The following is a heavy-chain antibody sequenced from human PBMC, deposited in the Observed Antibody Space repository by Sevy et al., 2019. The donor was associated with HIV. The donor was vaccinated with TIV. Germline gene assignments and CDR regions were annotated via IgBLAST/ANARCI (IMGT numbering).Heavy chain of an antibody. D-gene: IGHD3-22*01. Sequence: GGSLRLSCAASGFTFSSYSMNWVRQAPGKGLEWVSSISSSSSYIYYADSVKGRFTISRDKAKNSLYLQMNSLRAEDTAVYYCATGKVNYYDTSFARVWGQGTLVTVSS. J-gene: IGHJ4*02. CDR1: GFTFSSYS. CDR3: ATGKVNYYDTSFARV. CDR2: ISSSSSYI. V-gene: IGHV3-21*01.